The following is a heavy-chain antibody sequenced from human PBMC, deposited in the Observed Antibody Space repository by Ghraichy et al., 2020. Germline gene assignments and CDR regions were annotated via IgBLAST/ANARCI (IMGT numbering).Heavy chain of an antibody. Sequence: ASVKVSCKASGYTFTSFAMHWVRQAPGQRLEWMGWINTGNGNTKYSQKFQGRVTITRDKSATTVYMELSSLRSEDTAVYYCARDLRDCTGGVCYELDMVDHWGQGTLVTISS. CDR3: ARDLRDCTGGVCYELDMVDH. J-gene: IGHJ5*02. CDR1: GYTFTSFA. V-gene: IGHV1-3*04. CDR2: INTGNGNT. D-gene: IGHD2-8*02.